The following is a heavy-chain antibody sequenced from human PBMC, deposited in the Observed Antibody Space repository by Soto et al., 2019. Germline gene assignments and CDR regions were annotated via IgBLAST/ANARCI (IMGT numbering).Heavy chain of an antibody. V-gene: IGHV4-39*01. CDR3: ARNVNKQRYEYYFDS. Sequence: SETLSLTCNASGGSISSTSYAWGWIRQSPGKGLEWIGTIDYSGTIYYNPSLKSRITISGDTSKNQISLKLSSVTAAHTAVYYCARNVNKQRYEYYFDSWGQGNLVTVSS. J-gene: IGHJ4*02. CDR1: GGSISSTSYA. D-gene: IGHD3-3*01. CDR2: IDYSGTI.